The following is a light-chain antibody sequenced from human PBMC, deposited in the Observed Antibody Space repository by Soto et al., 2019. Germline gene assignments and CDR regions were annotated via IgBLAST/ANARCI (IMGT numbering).Light chain of an antibody. J-gene: IGKJ3*01. Sequence: ETVLTQSPATLSLSPGERATLSCRASQNINTYLAWYQQKRGQAPRLLIYGASNRATDIPARFSGSGSGTDFNLTISSLEPEDFAFYYCQQRFSGLSFCPGTKGD. V-gene: IGKV3-11*01. CDR3: QQRFSGLS. CDR2: GAS. CDR1: QNINTY.